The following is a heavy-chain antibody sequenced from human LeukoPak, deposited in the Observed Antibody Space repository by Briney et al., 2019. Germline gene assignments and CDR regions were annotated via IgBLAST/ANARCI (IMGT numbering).Heavy chain of an antibody. V-gene: IGHV3-21*01. CDR2: ICSDSNHI. J-gene: IGHJ4*02. D-gene: IGHD7-27*01. CDR1: GFTFSTYS. CDR3: ATYGTNWGYYFDS. Sequence: GGSLRLSCAASGFTFSTYSMNWVRQAPGKGLEWVSSICSDSNHIYYADSVQGRFTISRENAKKSLYLQMNSLRAEDTAVYYCATYGTNWGYYFDSWGQGTLVTVSS.